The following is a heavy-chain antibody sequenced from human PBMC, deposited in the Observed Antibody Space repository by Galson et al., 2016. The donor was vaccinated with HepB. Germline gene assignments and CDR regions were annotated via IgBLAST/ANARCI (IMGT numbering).Heavy chain of an antibody. CDR2: MHYRGTT. CDR1: GDSIASSQHL. V-gene: IGHV4-39*01. D-gene: IGHD2-21*01. J-gene: IGHJ4*02. Sequence: SETLSLTCSVSGDSIASSQHLWGWIRQSPGKGLQWIGNMHYRGTTFYNPSLQSRVTISVDTSNNRFSLRMNAVTTAETGVYFCSRQKRRAIVVWKGHFDAWGQGILVTVSS. CDR3: SRQKRRAIVVWKGHFDA.